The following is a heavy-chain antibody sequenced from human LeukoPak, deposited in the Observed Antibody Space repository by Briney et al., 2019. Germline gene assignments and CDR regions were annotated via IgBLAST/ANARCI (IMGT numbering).Heavy chain of an antibody. Sequence: GGSLRLSCAASGFTFSNYWMHWVRQAPGKELVWVSRINSDGSSTVYADSVKGRFTISRDSAKNTLYLQMNSLRAEDTAVYYCARASYYGMDVWGQGTTVTVSS. CDR2: INSDGSST. CDR3: ARASYYGMDV. J-gene: IGHJ6*02. V-gene: IGHV3-74*01. CDR1: GFTFSNYW.